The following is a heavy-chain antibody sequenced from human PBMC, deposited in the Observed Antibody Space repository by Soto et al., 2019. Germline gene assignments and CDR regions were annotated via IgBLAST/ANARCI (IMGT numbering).Heavy chain of an antibody. CDR2: IYWDDDK. J-gene: IGHJ4*02. Sequence: SGPTLVNPTQTLTLTFTFSGFSLSTSGVGVGWIRQPPGKALEWLALIYWDDDKRYSPSLKSRLTITKDTSKNQVVLTMTNMDPVDTATYYCARSGYYYDSSGYYPYYFDYWGQGTLVTVSS. D-gene: IGHD3-22*01. CDR1: GFSLSTSGVG. CDR3: ARSGYYYDSSGYYPYYFDY. V-gene: IGHV2-5*02.